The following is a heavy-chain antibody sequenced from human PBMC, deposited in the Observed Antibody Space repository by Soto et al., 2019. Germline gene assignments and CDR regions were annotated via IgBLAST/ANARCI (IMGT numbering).Heavy chain of an antibody. D-gene: IGHD2-2*01. CDR1: GFTVSSYG. CDR3: AKEGIVVVPGAPYYYYYYMDV. J-gene: IGHJ6*03. V-gene: IGHV3-30*18. CDR2: ISYDGSDK. Sequence: QVQLVESGGGVVQPGRSLRLSCAASGFTVSSYGMHWVRQAPGKGLEWVAVISYDGSDKYYADSVKGRFNISRDSSKNRLFLQMNSRRAEDTAVYSCAKEGIVVVPGAPYYYYYYMDVWGKGTTVTVSS.